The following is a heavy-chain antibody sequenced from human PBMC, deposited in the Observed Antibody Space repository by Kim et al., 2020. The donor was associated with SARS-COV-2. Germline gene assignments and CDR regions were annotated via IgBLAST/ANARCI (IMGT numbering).Heavy chain of an antibody. Sequence: PSLTRRVTISVDQSKNQFSLKLSSVTAADTAVYYCARLDSSGYYPYYFDYWGQGTLVTVSS. J-gene: IGHJ4*02. CDR3: ARLDSSGYYPYYFDY. V-gene: IGHV4-59*01. D-gene: IGHD3-22*01.